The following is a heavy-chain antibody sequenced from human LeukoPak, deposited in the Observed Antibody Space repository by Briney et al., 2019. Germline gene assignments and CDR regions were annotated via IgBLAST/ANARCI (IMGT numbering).Heavy chain of an antibody. CDR2: IYYSGST. CDR3: ARHHAGLYCSSTSCLNWFDP. V-gene: IGHV4-39*01. J-gene: IGHJ5*02. CDR1: GGSTSSSSYY. D-gene: IGHD2-2*01. Sequence: PSETLSLTCTVSGGSTSSSSYYWGWIRQPPGKGLEWIGSIYYSGSTYFNPSLKSRVTISVDTSKNQFSLKLSSVTAADTAVYYCARHHAGLYCSSTSCLNWFDPWGQGTLVTVSS.